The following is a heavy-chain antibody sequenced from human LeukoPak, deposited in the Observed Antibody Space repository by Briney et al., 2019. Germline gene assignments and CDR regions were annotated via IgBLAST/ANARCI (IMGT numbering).Heavy chain of an antibody. Sequence: PGGSLRLSCAASGFTFSSYSMNWVRQAPGKGLEWVSSISSSSSYIYYADSVKGRFTISRDNAKNSLYLQMNSLRAEDTAVYYCARSPYYYDSSGYHDYWGQGTLVTVSS. D-gene: IGHD3-22*01. CDR1: GFTFSSYS. CDR3: ARSPYYYDSSGYHDY. J-gene: IGHJ4*02. CDR2: ISSSSSYI. V-gene: IGHV3-21*01.